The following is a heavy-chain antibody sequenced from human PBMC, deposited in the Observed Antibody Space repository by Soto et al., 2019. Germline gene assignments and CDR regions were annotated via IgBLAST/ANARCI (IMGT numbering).Heavy chain of an antibody. CDR3: AREGNDLMGWCLDS. V-gene: IGHV4-39*02. CDR1: GGSISSSRYF. J-gene: IGHJ4*02. Sequence: QLQLHESGPGLVKPSETLSLTCSVSGGSISSSRYFWGWIRQTPGKGLEWIGTVYQSGSTYYNPSPKSRVTISVDTSKNQFSLRLNSVTAADTAIYYCAREGNDLMGWCLDSWGQGAVVTVSS. CDR2: VYQSGST. D-gene: IGHD6-19*01.